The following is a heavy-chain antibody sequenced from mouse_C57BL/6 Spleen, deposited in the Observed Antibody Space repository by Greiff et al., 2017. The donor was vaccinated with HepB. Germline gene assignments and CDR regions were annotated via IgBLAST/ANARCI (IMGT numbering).Heavy chain of an antibody. CDR3: TAGSSSFAY. J-gene: IGHJ3*01. Sequence: EVQGVESGGGLVQPGGSMKLSCVASGFTFSNYWMNWVRQSPEKGLEWVAQIRLKSDNYATHYAESVKGRFTISRDDSKSSVYLQMNNLRAEDTGIYYCTAGSSSFAYWGQGTLVTVSA. CDR2: IRLKSDNYAT. V-gene: IGHV6-3*01. CDR1: GFTFSNYW. D-gene: IGHD1-1*01.